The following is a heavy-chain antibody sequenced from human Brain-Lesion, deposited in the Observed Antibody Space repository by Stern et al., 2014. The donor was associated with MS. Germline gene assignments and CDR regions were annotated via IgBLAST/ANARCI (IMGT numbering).Heavy chain of an antibody. D-gene: IGHD1-26*01. CDR2: FDPEDGET. CDR1: GYTLTELS. V-gene: IGHV1-24*01. CDR3: ATLSPGAGGNYYRHFDY. Sequence: QDQLVQSGAEVKKPGASVKVSCKVSGYTLTELSMHWVRQAPRKGLERMGGFDPEDGETIYAQKFQGRVTRTEDTSTDTAYMELSSLRSEDTAVYYCATLSPGAGGNYYRHFDYWGQGTLVTVSS. J-gene: IGHJ4*02.